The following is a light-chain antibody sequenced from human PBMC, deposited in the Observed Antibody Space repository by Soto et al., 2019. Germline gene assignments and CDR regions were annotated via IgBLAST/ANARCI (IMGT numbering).Light chain of an antibody. CDR3: QQYNTYPWT. CDR2: AAS. J-gene: IGKJ1*01. CDR1: QSINTC. V-gene: IGKV1-5*01. Sequence: DIQMTQSPSTLSASVGDRVTITCRASQSINTCLAWLQQKPGKAPKLLIYAASSLEIAVPPRFSGSGSGTEFTLPHGGLQHDDFATYYRQQYNTYPWTFGQGSKVEL.